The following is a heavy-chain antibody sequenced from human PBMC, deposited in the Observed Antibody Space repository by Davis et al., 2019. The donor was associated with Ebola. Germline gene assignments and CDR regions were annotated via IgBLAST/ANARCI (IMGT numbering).Heavy chain of an antibody. D-gene: IGHD3-9*01. CDR2: ISPIFDTP. V-gene: IGHV1-69*13. CDR3: ARDFDGGNYYFDY. J-gene: IGHJ4*02. CDR1: VGSFSSHP. Sequence: SVTVSCNTSVGSFSSHPISWVRQAPRQGLEWMGGISPIFDTPHYAQKFQGRITITADASTSTAYMELSSLRSEDTATYFCARDFDGGNYYFDYWGPGTPVTVSS.